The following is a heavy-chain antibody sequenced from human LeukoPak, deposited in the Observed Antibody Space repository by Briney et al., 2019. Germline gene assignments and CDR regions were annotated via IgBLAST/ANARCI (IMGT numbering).Heavy chain of an antibody. V-gene: IGHV4-59*01. CDR2: IYYSGNT. D-gene: IGHD5-24*01. CDR3: ARDRRHMGYNRFYYYYMDV. Sequence: KPSETLSLTCTVSGGSISSYYWSWIRQPPGKGLEWIGYIYYSGNTNYNPSLKSRVTISLDTSKNQFSLRLRSVTAADTAVYYCARDRRHMGYNRFYYYYMDVWGKGTTVTISS. J-gene: IGHJ6*03. CDR1: GGSISSYY.